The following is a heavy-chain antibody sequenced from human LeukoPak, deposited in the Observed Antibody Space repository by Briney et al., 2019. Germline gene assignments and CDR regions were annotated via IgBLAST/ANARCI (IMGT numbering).Heavy chain of an antibody. CDR2: IYWDDDK. D-gene: IGHD6-13*01. J-gene: IGHJ5*02. V-gene: IGHV2-5*02. CDR1: GFSLSTSGVG. CDR3: AHRQQLIAAAAFDP. Sequence: SGPTLVNPTQTLTLTCTFSGFSLSTSGVGVGWIRQPPGKALEWLALIYWDDDKRYSPSLKSRLTITKDTSKNQVVLTMTNMDPVDTDTYYCAHRQQLIAAAAFDPWGQGTLVTVSS.